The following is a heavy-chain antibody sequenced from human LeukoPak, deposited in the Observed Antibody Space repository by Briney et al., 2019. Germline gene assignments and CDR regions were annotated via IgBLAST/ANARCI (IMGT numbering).Heavy chain of an antibody. V-gene: IGHV1-8*01. CDR2: MNPNSGNT. J-gene: IGHJ6*03. CDR3: ARVDYDDYDRAYYYYMDV. Sequence: ASVKVSCKASGYTFTSYDINWVRQATGQGLEWMGWMNPNSGNTDYAQKFQGRVTMTRNTSISTAYMELSSLRSEDTAVYYCARVDYDDYDRAYYYYMDVWGKGTTVTVSS. D-gene: IGHD4-17*01. CDR1: GYTFTSYD.